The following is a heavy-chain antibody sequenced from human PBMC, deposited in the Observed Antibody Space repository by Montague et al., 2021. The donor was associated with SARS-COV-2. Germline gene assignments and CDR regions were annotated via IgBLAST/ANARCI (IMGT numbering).Heavy chain of an antibody. D-gene: IGHD2-21*02. CDR2: IRYIRNT. Sequence: SETLSLTCNVSGASISRSDYYWVWIRQPPGKGLVLIVRIRYIRNTYYNPSPESRLTISVDTSKNQFSLKLRSVIAADTAVHYCARLLPDGTVVATDIPFDSWGQGTLVTVSS. V-gene: IGHV4-39*01. J-gene: IGHJ4*02. CDR3: ARLLPDGTVVATDIPFDS. CDR1: GASISRSDYY.